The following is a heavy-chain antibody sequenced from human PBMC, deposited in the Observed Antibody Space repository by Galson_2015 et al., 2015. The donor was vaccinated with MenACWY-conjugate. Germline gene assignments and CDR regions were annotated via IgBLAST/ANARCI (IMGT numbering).Heavy chain of an antibody. V-gene: IGHV6-1*01. CDR3: ARDKGCLSGWSSNALNWFDS. Sequence: CAISGDSVSSNSAAWSWIRQSPSRGLEWLGRTYYRSRWFNDYAESVRSRITINPDTSKNQFSLQLSSVTPEDTAVYYCARDKGCLSGWSSNALNWFDSWGQVTLVTVSS. D-gene: IGHD6-19*01. CDR1: GDSVSSNSAA. J-gene: IGHJ5*01. CDR2: TYYRSRWFN.